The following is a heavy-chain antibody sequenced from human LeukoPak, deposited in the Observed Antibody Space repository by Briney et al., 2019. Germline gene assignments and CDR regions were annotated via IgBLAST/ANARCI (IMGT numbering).Heavy chain of an antibody. CDR3: ARDLVYAFDI. D-gene: IGHD2-8*01. CDR1: GFTVSSNY. CDR2: IYSGGST. J-gene: IGHJ3*02. V-gene: IGHV3-53*01. Sequence: GGSLRLSCAASGFTVSSNYMSWVRQAPGKGLEWVSVIYSGGSTYYADSVKGRFTISRHNSKNTLYLQMNSLRDEDTAVYYCARDLVYAFDIWGQGTMVTVSS.